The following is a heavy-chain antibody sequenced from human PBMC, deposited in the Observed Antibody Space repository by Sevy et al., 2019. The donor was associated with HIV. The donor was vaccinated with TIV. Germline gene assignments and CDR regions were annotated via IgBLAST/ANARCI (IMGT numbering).Heavy chain of an antibody. CDR2: ISYDGRNE. D-gene: IGHD3-10*01. Sequence: GGSLRLSCEASGFSFRRYAMHWVRQAPGKGLEWLTVISYDGRNEYYVDSVKGRFTISRDNSKNTLYLQMNSLRPEETALYYRAGDGGGDYFDYWGQGTLVTVSS. CDR1: GFSFRRYA. J-gene: IGHJ4*02. CDR3: AGDGGGDYFDY. V-gene: IGHV3-30*04.